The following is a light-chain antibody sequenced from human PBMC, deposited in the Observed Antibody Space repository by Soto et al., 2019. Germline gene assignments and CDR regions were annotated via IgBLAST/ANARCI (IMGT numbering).Light chain of an antibody. CDR2: TAS. V-gene: IGKV1-12*01. J-gene: IGKJ4*01. CDR1: QDINRW. Sequence: DIQMTQSPSSVSASVGDTVTITCRASQDINRWLAWYQQKPGLAPNLVIYTASRLHGGGPSRFSGSASGTNFTLTISSLQPEDVGTYYCQQGNSFPLTFGGGTKVDI. CDR3: QQGNSFPLT.